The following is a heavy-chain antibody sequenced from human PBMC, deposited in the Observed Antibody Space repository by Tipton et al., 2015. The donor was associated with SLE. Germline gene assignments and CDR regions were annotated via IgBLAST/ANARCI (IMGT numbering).Heavy chain of an antibody. J-gene: IGHJ4*02. V-gene: IGHV4-31*03. CDR2: IYYSGST. CDR1: GGSISSGGYY. CDR3: ATASSSQACFCGY. Sequence: TLSLTCTVSGGSISSGGYYWSWIRQHPGKGLEWIGYIYYSGSTYYNPSLKSRVTISVDTAKNQFSLKLSSVTAADTAVYYCATASSSQACFCGYWGQETLVTVSA. D-gene: IGHD6-6*01.